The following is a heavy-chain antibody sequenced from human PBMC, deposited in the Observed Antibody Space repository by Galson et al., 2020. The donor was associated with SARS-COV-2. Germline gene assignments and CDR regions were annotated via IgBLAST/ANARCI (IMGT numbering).Heavy chain of an antibody. Sequence: GESLKISCAGSGFNLGSYDMNLVRQVAGQGLAWVSTIGTADDAYYPDSVHGRIIRYRQNGKNSLYLEMSSLRTEDTAVYDCVRGSEVRGVLSVRPYKYSDMDVWGQGTTVTVSS. CDR2: IGTADDA. CDR3: VRGSEVRGVLSVRPYKYSDMDV. V-gene: IGHV3-13*01. D-gene: IGHD3-10*01. CDR1: GFNLGSYD. J-gene: IGHJ6*02.